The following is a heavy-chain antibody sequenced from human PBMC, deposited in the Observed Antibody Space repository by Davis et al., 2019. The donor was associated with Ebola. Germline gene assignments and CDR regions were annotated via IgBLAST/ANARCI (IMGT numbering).Heavy chain of an antibody. Sequence: ASVKVSCKASGYTFTSYYMHWVRQAPGQGLEWMGIINPSGGSTSYAQKFQGRVTMTRDTSTSTVYMGLSSLRSEDTAVYYCFRGDIVEFGGYWGQGTLVTVSS. J-gene: IGHJ4*02. CDR1: GYTFTSYY. V-gene: IGHV1-46*01. D-gene: IGHD2-15*01. CDR2: INPSGGST. CDR3: FRGDIVEFGGY.